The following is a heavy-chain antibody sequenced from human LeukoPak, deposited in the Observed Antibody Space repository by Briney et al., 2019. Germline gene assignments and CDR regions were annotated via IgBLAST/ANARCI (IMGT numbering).Heavy chain of an antibody. CDR2: INPNSGGT. V-gene: IGHV1-2*02. Sequence: ASVTVSCKASGYTFTGYYMHWVRQAPGQGLEWMGWINPNSGGTNYAQKFQGRVTMTRDTSISTAYMELSRLRSDDTAVYYCASSPYYDFWSGTLYYFDYWGQGTLVTVSS. CDR1: GYTFTGYY. CDR3: ASSPYYDFWSGTLYYFDY. J-gene: IGHJ4*02. D-gene: IGHD3-3*01.